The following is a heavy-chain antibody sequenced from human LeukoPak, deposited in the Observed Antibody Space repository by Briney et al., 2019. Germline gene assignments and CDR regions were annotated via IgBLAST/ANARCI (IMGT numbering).Heavy chain of an antibody. CDR1: GYTFTSYD. CDR3: ARGSYSSFGVWFDP. V-gene: IGHV1-8*02. CDR2: MNPNSGNT. D-gene: IGHD6-6*01. J-gene: IGHJ5*02. Sequence: ASVTVSCKASGYTFTSYDINWVRQATGQGLEWMGWMNPNSGNTGYAQKFQGRVTMTRNTSISTAYMELSSLRSEDTAVYYCARGSYSSFGVWFDPWGQGTLVTVSS.